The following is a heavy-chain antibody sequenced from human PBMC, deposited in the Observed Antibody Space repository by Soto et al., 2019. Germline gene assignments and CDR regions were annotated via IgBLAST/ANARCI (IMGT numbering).Heavy chain of an antibody. Sequence: GGSLRLSCAASGFTFSSYGMHWVRQAPGKGLEWVAVIWYDGSNKYYADSVKGRFTISRDNSKNTLYLQMNSLRAEDTAVYYCAREVSSAIAARLGYYYGMDVWGQGTTVTVSS. D-gene: IGHD6-6*01. CDR3: AREVSSAIAARLGYYYGMDV. V-gene: IGHV3-33*01. J-gene: IGHJ6*02. CDR1: GFTFSSYG. CDR2: IWYDGSNK.